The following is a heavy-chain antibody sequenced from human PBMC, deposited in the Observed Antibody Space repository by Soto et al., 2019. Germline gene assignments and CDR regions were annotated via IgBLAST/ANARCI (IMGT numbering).Heavy chain of an antibody. D-gene: IGHD5-18*01. CDR1: GDSISSSRYY. J-gene: IGHJ5*02. Sequence: SETLSLTCTVSGDSISSSRYYWGWVRQPPGKGLEWIGYIYYSGSTNYNPSLKSRVTISVDTSKNQFSLKLSSVTAADTAVYYCARGSLGGSDTAMVPRDNWFDPWGQGTLVTVSS. V-gene: IGHV4-61*05. CDR3: ARGSLGGSDTAMVPRDNWFDP. CDR2: IYYSGST.